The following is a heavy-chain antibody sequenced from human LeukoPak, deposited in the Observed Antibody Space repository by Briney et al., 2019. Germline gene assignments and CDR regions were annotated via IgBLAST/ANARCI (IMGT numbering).Heavy chain of an antibody. CDR1: GFSFSDYW. Sequence: GGSLRLSCAASGFSFSDYWMTWVRQAPGKGLEWVAHINQDGSKRFYVDSVKGRFTISRDNARNSLYLQLDSLRAEGTAVYYCTRDPECSTSSCLDAFDIWGQGTTVTVSS. V-gene: IGHV3-7*01. CDR3: TRDPECSTSSCLDAFDI. CDR2: INQDGSKR. J-gene: IGHJ3*02. D-gene: IGHD2-2*01.